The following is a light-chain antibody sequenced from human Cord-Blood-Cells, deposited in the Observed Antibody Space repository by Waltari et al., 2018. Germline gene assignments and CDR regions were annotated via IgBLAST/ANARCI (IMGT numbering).Light chain of an antibody. J-gene: IGLJ3*02. CDR1: SSAVGGFNY. V-gene: IGLV2-14*01. Sequence: QSAPTPPASVSGSPGQSITIPCTGTSSAVGGFNYVSWYQQHPGKAPKLMIYDVSKRPSGVSNRFSGSKSGNTASLTISGLQAEDEADYYCSSYTSSSTLVFGGGTKLTVL. CDR2: DVS. CDR3: SSYTSSSTLV.